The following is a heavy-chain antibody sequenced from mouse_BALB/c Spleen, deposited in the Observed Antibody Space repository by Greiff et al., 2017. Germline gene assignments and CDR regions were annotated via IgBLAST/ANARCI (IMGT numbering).Heavy chain of an antibody. Sequence: EVKVEESGGGLVQPGGSRKLSCAASGFTFSSFGMHWVRQAPEKGLEWVAYISSGGSTYYPDSVKGRFTISRDNARNILYLQMSSLRSEDTAMYYCARGLYYGSYYFDYWGQGTTLTVSS. J-gene: IGHJ2*01. CDR1: GFTFSSFG. CDR2: ISSGGST. V-gene: IGHV5-6-5*01. CDR3: ARGLYYGSYYFDY. D-gene: IGHD1-2*01.